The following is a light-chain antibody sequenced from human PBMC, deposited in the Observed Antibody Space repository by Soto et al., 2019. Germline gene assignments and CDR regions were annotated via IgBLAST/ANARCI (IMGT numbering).Light chain of an antibody. Sequence: EIVLTQSPATLSLSPGERATLSCRASQSVSSYLAWYQQNPGQAPRLLIYDASNRATGIPARFSGSGSGTDFTLTISRLEPEDFAVFFCQQYGTSEIIFGQGTRLEIK. CDR1: QSVSSY. V-gene: IGKV3-11*01. CDR3: QQYGTSEII. CDR2: DAS. J-gene: IGKJ5*01.